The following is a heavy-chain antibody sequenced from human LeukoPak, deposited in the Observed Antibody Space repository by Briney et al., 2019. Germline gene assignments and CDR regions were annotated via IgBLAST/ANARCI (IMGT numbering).Heavy chain of an antibody. D-gene: IGHD6-13*01. Sequence: SETLSVTCTVSGGSISSYYWSLIRQPPGKGLELVGYIYYSGSTNYNPSLKGRVTISVNTSKNQFSLKLSSVTAADTAVYYCAREGILRGIAAAGDLDYWGQGTLVTVSS. J-gene: IGHJ4*02. CDR1: GGSISSYY. CDR2: IYYSGST. V-gene: IGHV4-59*12. CDR3: AREGILRGIAAAGDLDY.